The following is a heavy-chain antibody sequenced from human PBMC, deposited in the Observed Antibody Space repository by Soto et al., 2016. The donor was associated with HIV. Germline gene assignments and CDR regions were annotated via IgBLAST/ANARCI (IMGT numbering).Heavy chain of an antibody. V-gene: IGHV3-15*01. D-gene: IGHD3-10*01. CDR2: IKSKTDGGTT. Sequence: EVQLVESGGGLVKPGGSLRLSCAASGFTFSNAWMTWVRQAPGKGLEWVGRIKSKTDGGTTDYAAPVKGRFTISRDDSKNTLYLQMNSLKTEDTAVYYCTTAHYGSGINYYYMDVWGKGTTVTVSS. CDR3: TTAHYGSGINYYYMDV. J-gene: IGHJ6*03. CDR1: GFTFSNAW.